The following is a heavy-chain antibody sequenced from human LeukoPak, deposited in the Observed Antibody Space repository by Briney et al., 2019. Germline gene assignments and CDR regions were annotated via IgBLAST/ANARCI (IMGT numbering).Heavy chain of an antibody. CDR2: IYYSGST. CDR3: SRHAAPLAPLGY. CDR1: GGSISSGGYY. J-gene: IGHJ4*02. D-gene: IGHD7-27*01. Sequence: SQTLSLTCTVSGGSISSGGYYWSWIRQHPGKGLEWIGYIYYSGSTNYNPSLKSRVTMSVDTSKNQFSLKLSSVTAADTAVYYCSRHAAPLAPLGYWGQGTLVTVSS. V-gene: IGHV4-31*03.